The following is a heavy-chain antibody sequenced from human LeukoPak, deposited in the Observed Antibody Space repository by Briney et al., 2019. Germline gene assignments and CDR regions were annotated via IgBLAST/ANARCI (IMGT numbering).Heavy chain of an antibody. CDR2: IYYSGST. Sequence: SETLSLTCTVSGGSISSSSYYWGWIRQPPGKGLEWIGSIYYSGSTYYNPSLKSRVTISVDTSKNQFSLKLSSVTAADTAVYYCARGGLYGYFDYWGQGTLVTVSS. CDR1: GGSISSSSYY. J-gene: IGHJ4*02. D-gene: IGHD4-17*01. V-gene: IGHV4-39*07. CDR3: ARGGLYGYFDY.